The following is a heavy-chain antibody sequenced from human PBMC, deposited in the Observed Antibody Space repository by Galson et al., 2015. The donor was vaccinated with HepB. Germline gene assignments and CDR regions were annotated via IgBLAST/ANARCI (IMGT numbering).Heavy chain of an antibody. CDR1: GYIFTGYN. CDR2: INPHSGDT. Sequence: SVKVSCKASGYIFTGYNIHWVRQAPGQGLQWMGWINPHSGDTDYAENFQGRVAMSRDTSISTVYMELRGLRSDDTAMYFCARLDFWGQGTLVTVSS. CDR3: ARLDF. J-gene: IGHJ4*02. V-gene: IGHV1-2*02.